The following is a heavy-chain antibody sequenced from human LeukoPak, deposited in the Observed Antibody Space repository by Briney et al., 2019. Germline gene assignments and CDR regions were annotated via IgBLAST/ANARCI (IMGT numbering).Heavy chain of an antibody. V-gene: IGHV3-74*01. CDR1: GFTFSNYW. D-gene: IGHD2-2*01. CDR2: ISTDGKST. J-gene: IGHJ6*02. CDR3: VRDYQFIQEV. Sequence: GGSLRLSCVASGFTFSNYWMLWVRQAPGKGLMWVSLISTDGKSTRYAESVRGRFTISRDNAKNALYLQMDILRVEDTALYFCVRDYQFIQEVWGQGTTVTVSS.